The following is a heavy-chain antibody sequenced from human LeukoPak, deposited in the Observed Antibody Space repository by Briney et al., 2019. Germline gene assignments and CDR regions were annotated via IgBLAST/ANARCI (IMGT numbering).Heavy chain of an antibody. CDR2: ISGSGGST. D-gene: IGHD2-2*01. CDR3: AKDLSVRYDETS. J-gene: IGHJ4*02. V-gene: IGHV3-23*01. CDR1: GFTFSSYA. Sequence: PGGSLRLSCAASGFTFSSYAMSWVRQAPGKGLEWVSAISGSGGSTYYTDSVKGRFTISRDNSKNTLYLQMNSLRAEDTAVYYCAKDLSVRYDETSWGQGTLVTVSS.